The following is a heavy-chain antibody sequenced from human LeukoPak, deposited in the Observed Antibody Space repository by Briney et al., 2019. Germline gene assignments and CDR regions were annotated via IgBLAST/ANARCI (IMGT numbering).Heavy chain of an antibody. CDR2: IYYSGST. V-gene: IGHV4-59*01. CDR3: ARDMISGAPASPMGV. Sequence: SETLSLTCTVSGGSISSYYWSWIRQPPGKGLEWIGYIYYSGSTNYNPSLKSRVTISVDTSKNQFSLKLSSVTAADTAVYYCARDMISGAPASPMGVWGKGTTVTVSS. D-gene: IGHD3/OR15-3a*01. J-gene: IGHJ6*04. CDR1: GGSISSYY.